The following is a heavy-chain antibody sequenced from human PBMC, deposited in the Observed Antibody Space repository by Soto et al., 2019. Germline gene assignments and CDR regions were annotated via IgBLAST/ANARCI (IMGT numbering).Heavy chain of an antibody. CDR2: IYYSGST. CDR3: ARTNYYDSSFNWFDP. CDR1: GGSISSYY. Sequence: PSETLSLTCTVSGGSISSYYWSWIRQPPGKGLEWIGYIYYSGSTNYNPSLKSRVTISVDTSKNQFSLKLSSVTAADTAVYYCARTNYYDSSFNWFDPWGQGTLVTVSS. D-gene: IGHD3-22*01. V-gene: IGHV4-59*01. J-gene: IGHJ5*02.